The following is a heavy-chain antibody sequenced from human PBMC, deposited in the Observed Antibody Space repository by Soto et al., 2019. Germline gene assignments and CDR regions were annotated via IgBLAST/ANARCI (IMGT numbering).Heavy chain of an antibody. Sequence: GSLRLSCAASGFTFSSYGMHWVRQAPGKGLEWVAVIWYDGSNKYYADSVKGRFTISRDNSKNTLYLQMNSLRAEDTAVYYCARDATYSSGWYLAFDIWGQGTMVTVSS. V-gene: IGHV3-33*01. CDR1: GFTFSSYG. D-gene: IGHD6-19*01. J-gene: IGHJ3*02. CDR3: ARDATYSSGWYLAFDI. CDR2: IWYDGSNK.